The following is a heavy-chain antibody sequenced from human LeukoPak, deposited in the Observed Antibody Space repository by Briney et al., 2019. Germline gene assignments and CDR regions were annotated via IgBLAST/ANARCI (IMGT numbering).Heavy chain of an antibody. V-gene: IGHV3-21*01. D-gene: IGHD2-15*01. CDR1: GFTFSSYS. CDR3: ARGAVVVVAATPSWFDP. Sequence: TGGSLRLSCAASGFTFSSYSMNWVRQAPGKGPEWVSSISSSSSYIYYADSVKGRFTISRDNAKNSLYLQMNSLRAEDTAVYYCARGAVVVVAATPSWFDPWGQGTLVTVSS. J-gene: IGHJ5*02. CDR2: ISSSSSYI.